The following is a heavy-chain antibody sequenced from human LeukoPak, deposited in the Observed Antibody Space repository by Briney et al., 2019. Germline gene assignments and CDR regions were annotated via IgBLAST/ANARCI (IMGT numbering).Heavy chain of an antibody. Sequence: GGSLRLSCAASGFTFSSYCMNWVRQAPGEGLERVSSISSSSTYIYYADSVEGRFTISRDNAKNSLYPQMNSLRAEDTAVYYCARAATTVTAFGMDVWGQGTTVTVSS. CDR1: GFTFSSYC. J-gene: IGHJ6*02. CDR2: ISSSSTYI. CDR3: ARAATTVTAFGMDV. D-gene: IGHD4-17*01. V-gene: IGHV3-21*01.